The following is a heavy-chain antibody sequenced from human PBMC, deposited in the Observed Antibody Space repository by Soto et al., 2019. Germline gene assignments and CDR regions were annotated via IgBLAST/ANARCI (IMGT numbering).Heavy chain of an antibody. Sequence: QMQLVQSGPEVKKPGTSVKVSCKASGFTFRNSAIQWVRQARGQRLEWIGGIVVGSGSTNYAQHFQERVTFTRDMSTGTAYMELSSLTSEDTAVYYCAADRDPTVPYKLVDPWCQGTLVTVSS. CDR1: GFTFRNSA. J-gene: IGHJ5*02. V-gene: IGHV1-58*02. CDR2: IVVGSGST. CDR3: AADRDPTVPYKLVDP. D-gene: IGHD1-1*01.